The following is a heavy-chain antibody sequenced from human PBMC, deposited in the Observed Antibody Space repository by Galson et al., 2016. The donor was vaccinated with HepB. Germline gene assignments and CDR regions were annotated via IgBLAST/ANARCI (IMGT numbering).Heavy chain of an antibody. J-gene: IGHJ4*02. CDR1: GSAFSNYA. Sequence: SLRLSCAAAGSAFSNYAMNWVRQAPGKGLEWVSTLSGSGDSTDYADSGKGRFTSSRDKSKNTLYLQMNSLRAEDTAVYYCTKDVDSSGYYYSKFNWGQGTLVTVSS. CDR3: TKDVDSSGYYYSKFN. CDR2: LSGSGDST. V-gene: IGHV3-23*01. D-gene: IGHD3-22*01.